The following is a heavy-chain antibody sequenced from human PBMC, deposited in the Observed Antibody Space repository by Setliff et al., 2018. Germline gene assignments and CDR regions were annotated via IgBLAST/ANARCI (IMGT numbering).Heavy chain of an antibody. D-gene: IGHD2-2*01. Sequence: PGESLKISCKGSGFTFSSHWIGWVRQMPGKGLEWMGIVYPGDSDTKYSPSFQGQVTISADKSISTAYLQWNSLQASDTAMYYCARQGCSSTSCHSIDYWGQGTLVTVSS. V-gene: IGHV5-51*01. J-gene: IGHJ4*02. CDR3: ARQGCSSTSCHSIDY. CDR1: GFTFSSHW. CDR2: VYPGDSDT.